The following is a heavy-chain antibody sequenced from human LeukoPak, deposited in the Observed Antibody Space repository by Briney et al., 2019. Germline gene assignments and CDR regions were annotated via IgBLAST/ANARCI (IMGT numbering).Heavy chain of an antibody. CDR3: ARQAREHSSYYGAPLDF. D-gene: IGHD3-10*01. CDR1: GYSFSTYW. CDR2: IYPGDSDT. J-gene: IGHJ3*01. Sequence: RTGESLKISCQGSGYSFSTYWITWVRQMPGKGLEWMGIIYPGDSDTRYSPSFQGQVTISTDESVSTAYLQWTSLRASDTAIYYCARQAREHSSYYGAPLDFWGQGTMVTVSS. V-gene: IGHV5-51*01.